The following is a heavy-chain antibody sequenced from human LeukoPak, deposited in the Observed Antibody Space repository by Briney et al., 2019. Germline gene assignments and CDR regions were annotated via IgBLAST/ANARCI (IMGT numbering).Heavy chain of an antibody. D-gene: IGHD3-10*01. CDR1: GFTFDDYA. CDR2: ISWNSGSI. J-gene: IGHJ4*02. Sequence: GGSLRLSCAASGFTFDDYAMHWVRQAPGKGLEWVSGISWNSGSIGYADSVKGRFTISRDNAKNSLYLQMNSLRAEDTASYYCAKDSMVRGVPVYFDYWGQGTLVTVSS. CDR3: AKDSMVRGVPVYFDY. V-gene: IGHV3-9*01.